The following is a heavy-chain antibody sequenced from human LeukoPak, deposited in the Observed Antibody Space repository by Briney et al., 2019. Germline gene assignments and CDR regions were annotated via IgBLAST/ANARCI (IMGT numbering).Heavy chain of an antibody. CDR1: VYTFTVYY. J-gene: IGHJ4*02. V-gene: IGHV1-2*02. D-gene: IGHD3-10*01. CDR3: ARFLLLLFGDPTQIFDY. Sequence: GASVKVSLKSSVYTFTVYYMHWVRQAPGQGLEWMGWIKINSGGTNYAQKFQGRVTMTRDTSISTDYMELSRLRSDDTAVYYCARFLLLLFGDPTQIFDYWGQGTLVTVSS. CDR2: IKINSGGT.